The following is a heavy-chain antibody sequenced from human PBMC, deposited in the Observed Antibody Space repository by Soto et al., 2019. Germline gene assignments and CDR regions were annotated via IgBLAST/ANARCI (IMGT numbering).Heavy chain of an antibody. CDR3: IGDGGATDWFDP. D-gene: IGHD1-26*01. CDR1: GFTFSSYA. J-gene: IGHJ5*02. Sequence: GGSLRLSCAASGFTFSSYAMSWVRQAPGKGLEWVSGISSSGGSTYYADSVKGRFTISRDNSKKTLYLQMNSLRDEDTAVYYCIGDGGATDWFDPWGQGTLVTVSS. CDR2: ISSSGGST. V-gene: IGHV3-23*01.